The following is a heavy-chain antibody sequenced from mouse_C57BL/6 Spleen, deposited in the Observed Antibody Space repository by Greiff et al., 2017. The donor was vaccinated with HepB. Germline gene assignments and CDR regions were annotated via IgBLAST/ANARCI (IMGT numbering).Heavy chain of an antibody. CDR1: GYTFTSYW. Sequence: QVQLQQPGAELVMPGASVKLSCKASGYTFTSYWMHWVKQRPGQGLEWIGEIDPSDSYTNYNQKFKGKSTLTVDKSSSTAYMQLSSLTSEDSAVYYCARQGSGSSRYFDYWGQGTTLTVSS. CDR2: IDPSDSYT. J-gene: IGHJ2*01. D-gene: IGHD1-1*01. CDR3: ARQGSGSSRYFDY. V-gene: IGHV1-69*01.